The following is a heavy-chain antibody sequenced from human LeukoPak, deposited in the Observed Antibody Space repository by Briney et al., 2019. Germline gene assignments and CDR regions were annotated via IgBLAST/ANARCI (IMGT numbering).Heavy chain of an antibody. Sequence: ASAKVSCKASGNTFSRYHMHWVRQAPGQGLEWMGIINPSGGSTSYAQKFQGRVTMTRDTSTSTVYMELSSLRSEDTAVYYCARFDAPFDYWGQGTLVTVSS. V-gene: IGHV1-46*01. CDR1: GNTFSRYH. CDR2: INPSGGST. CDR3: ARFDAPFDY. J-gene: IGHJ4*02. D-gene: IGHD3-9*01.